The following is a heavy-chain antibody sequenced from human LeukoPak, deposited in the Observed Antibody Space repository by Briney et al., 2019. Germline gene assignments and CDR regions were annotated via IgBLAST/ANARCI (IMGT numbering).Heavy chain of an antibody. CDR3: AKEEAKWEWFDP. CDR1: GFTVNTND. CDR2: IANDGRT. D-gene: IGHD1-26*01. J-gene: IGHJ5*02. Sequence: GGSLRLSCAASGFTVNTNDMSWVHQAPGKGLEWVSVIANDGRTYYADSVKGRFTISRDNSKNTLDLQMNSLRVEDTAVYYCAKEEAKWEWFDPWGQGTLVTVSS. V-gene: IGHV3-66*01.